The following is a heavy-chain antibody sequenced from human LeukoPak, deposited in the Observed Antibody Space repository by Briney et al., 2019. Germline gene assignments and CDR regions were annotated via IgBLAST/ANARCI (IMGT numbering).Heavy chain of an antibody. CDR2: ISAYNGNT. J-gene: IGHJ4*02. D-gene: IGHD6-13*01. CDR3: ARRIAAAGKAPFDY. CDR1: GYTFTSYG. V-gene: IGHV1-18*01. Sequence: ASVKVSCKASGYTFTSYGISWVRQAPGQGLEWMGWISAYNGNTNYAQKLQGRVTMTTDTSTSTAYMELSRLRSDDTAVYYCARRIAAAGKAPFDYWGQGTLVTVSS.